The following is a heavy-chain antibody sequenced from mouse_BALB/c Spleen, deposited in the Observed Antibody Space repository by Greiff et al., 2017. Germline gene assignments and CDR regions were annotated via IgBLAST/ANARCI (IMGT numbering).Heavy chain of an antibody. Sequence: VKLMESGPGLVAPSQSLSITCTVSGFSLTSYGVHWVRQPPGKGLEWLGVIWAGGSTNYNSALMSRLSISKDNSKSQVFLKMNSLQTDDTAMYYCARDYYGSSYAMDYWGQGTSVTVSS. CDR3: ARDYYGSSYAMDY. CDR1: GFSLTSYG. J-gene: IGHJ4*01. CDR2: IWAGGST. D-gene: IGHD1-1*01. V-gene: IGHV2-9*02.